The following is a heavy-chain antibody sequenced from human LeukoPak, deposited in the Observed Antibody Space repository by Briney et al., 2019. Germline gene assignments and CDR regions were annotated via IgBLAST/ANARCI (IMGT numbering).Heavy chain of an antibody. V-gene: IGHV1-8*03. CDR2: MNPHSGNT. CDR3: ARGRRDVFDI. J-gene: IGHJ3*02. CDR1: GYTFTFYD. Sequence: GASVKVSCKASGYTFTFYDIQWVRQAAGQGLEWMGWMNPHSGNTGYAQKFLGRITLTRNTSTSMAYMKLTTLKSEDTAVYYCARGRRDVFDIWGQGTTVTVS.